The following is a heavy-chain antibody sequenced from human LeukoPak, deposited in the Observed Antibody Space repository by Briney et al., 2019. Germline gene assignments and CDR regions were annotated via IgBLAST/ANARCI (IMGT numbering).Heavy chain of an antibody. Sequence: PGGSLRLSCAASGFNFNSYWMGWVRQAPGKGLEWVSAISDSGDYTYYADSVKGRFTISRDNSKNTLYLHVNSLRAEDTAVYYCAKDTSIGKYCTSGVCSPFDYWGQGTLVTVSS. J-gene: IGHJ4*02. D-gene: IGHD2-8*01. CDR1: GFNFNSYW. CDR3: AKDTSIGKYCTSGVCSPFDY. CDR2: ISDSGDYT. V-gene: IGHV3-23*01.